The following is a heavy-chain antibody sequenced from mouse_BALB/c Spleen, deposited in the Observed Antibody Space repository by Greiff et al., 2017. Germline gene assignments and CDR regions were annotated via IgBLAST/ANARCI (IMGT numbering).Heavy chain of an antibody. Sequence: QVQLQQSGAELVKPGASVKLSCKASGYTFTSYWMHWVKQRPGQGLEWIGEIDPSDSYTNYNQKFKGKATLTVDKSSSTAYMQLSSLTSEDSAVYYCARGGTTVVATNFDYWGQGTTLTVSS. D-gene: IGHD1-1*01. CDR2: IDPSDSYT. CDR1: GYTFTSYW. J-gene: IGHJ2*01. CDR3: ARGGTTVVATNFDY. V-gene: IGHV1-69*02.